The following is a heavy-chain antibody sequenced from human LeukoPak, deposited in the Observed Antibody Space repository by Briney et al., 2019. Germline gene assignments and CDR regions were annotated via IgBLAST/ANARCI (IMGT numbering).Heavy chain of an antibody. CDR2: NPNSGNT. V-gene: IGHV1-8*01. Sequence: NPNSGNTGYAQKFPGRVTMTRNSSITTAYMELSSLRSEDTAVYYCARRHGRCSDGSCYYPDYWGQGTLVTVSS. CDR3: ARRHGRCSDGSCYYPDY. J-gene: IGHJ4*02. D-gene: IGHD2-15*01.